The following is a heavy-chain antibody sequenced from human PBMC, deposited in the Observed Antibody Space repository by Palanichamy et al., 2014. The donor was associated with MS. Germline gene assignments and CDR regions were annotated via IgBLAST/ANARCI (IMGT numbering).Heavy chain of an antibody. V-gene: IGHV3-33*01. J-gene: IGHJ2*01. CDR2: IWYDENNK. CDR3: ARENYGLDP. D-gene: IGHD4-17*01. CDR1: GLTFRDYA. Sequence: QVQLVESGGGVVQPGRSLRLSCAASGLTFRDYAMHWVRQAPGKGLEWVAVIWYDENNKHYADSVRGRFTISRDNSKNTLYLQMDSLRVEDTAIYYCARENYGLDPWGRGTLVTVSS.